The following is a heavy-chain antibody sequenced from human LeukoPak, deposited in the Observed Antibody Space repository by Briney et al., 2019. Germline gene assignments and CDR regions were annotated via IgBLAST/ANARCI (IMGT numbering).Heavy chain of an antibody. CDR3: ARRYCTSTSCSGGYYYGMDV. J-gene: IGHJ6*02. D-gene: IGHD2-2*01. V-gene: IGHV7-4-1*02. Sequence: ASVKVSCKASGYTFISYAVNWVRQAPGQGLEWMGWINTNTGNPTYAQGFTGRFVFSLDTSVSTAYLQISSLKAEDTAVYYCARRYCTSTSCSGGYYYGMDVWGQGTTVTVSS. CDR2: INTNTGNP. CDR1: GYTFISYA.